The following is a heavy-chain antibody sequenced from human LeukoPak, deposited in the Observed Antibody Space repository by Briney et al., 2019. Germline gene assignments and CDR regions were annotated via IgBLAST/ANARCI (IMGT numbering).Heavy chain of an antibody. V-gene: IGHV1-2*02. CDR3: ARVYPEVVVIPPHYYYYYYMDV. CDR2: INPNSGGT. Sequence: RASVKVSCKASGYTFTGYYMHWVRQAPGQGLEWMGWINPNSGGTNYAQKFQGRVTMTRDTSISTAYMELSRLRSDDTAVYYCARVYPEVVVIPPHYYYYYYMDVWGKGTTVTVSS. J-gene: IGHJ6*03. D-gene: IGHD3-22*01. CDR1: GYTFTGYY.